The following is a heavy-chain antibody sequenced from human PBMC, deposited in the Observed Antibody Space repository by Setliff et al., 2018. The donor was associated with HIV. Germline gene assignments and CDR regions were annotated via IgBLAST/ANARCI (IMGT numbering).Heavy chain of an antibody. D-gene: IGHD2-2*02. CDR2: IKEDGSEK. V-gene: IGHV3-7*01. Sequence: GGSLRLSCAASGFLFHTNWMSWVRQAPGKGLEWVANIKEDGSEKYYVDSVKGRFTISRDNTKNSLYLQLNSLRAEDTAVYYCARDAAAPAAIEGAFDIWGQGTMVTVSS. CDR1: GFLFHTNW. J-gene: IGHJ3*02. CDR3: ARDAAAPAAIEGAFDI.